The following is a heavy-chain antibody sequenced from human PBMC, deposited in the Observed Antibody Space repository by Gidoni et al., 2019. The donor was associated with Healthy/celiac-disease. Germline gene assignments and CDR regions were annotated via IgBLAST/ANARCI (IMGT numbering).Heavy chain of an antibody. J-gene: IGHJ3*02. CDR2: ISGSGGST. Sequence: EVQLLESGGGLVQPGGSLRPPCAASGFTFSSYAMSWVRQAPGKGLEWVSAISGSGGSTYYADSGKGRFTISRDNSKNTLYLQMNSLRAEDTAVYYCAKNVGAPAGAFDIWGQGTMVTVSS. V-gene: IGHV3-23*01. CDR3: AKNVGAPAGAFDI. D-gene: IGHD1-26*01. CDR1: GFTFSSYA.